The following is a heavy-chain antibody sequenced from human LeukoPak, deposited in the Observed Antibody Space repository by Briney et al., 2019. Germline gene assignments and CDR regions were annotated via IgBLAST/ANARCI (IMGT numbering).Heavy chain of an antibody. CDR2: ISGSGGST. CDR1: GFTFSNYG. D-gene: IGHD3-16*02. V-gene: IGHV3-23*01. J-gene: IGHJ4*02. CDR3: AKDSGPRLGVWGSYRTRGSFDY. Sequence: GGSLRLSCAASGFTFSNYGMSWVRQAPGKGLEWVPAISGSGGSTYYADSVKGRFTISRDNSKNTLYLQMNSLRAEDTAVYYCAKDSGPRLGVWGSYRTRGSFDYWGQGTLVTVSS.